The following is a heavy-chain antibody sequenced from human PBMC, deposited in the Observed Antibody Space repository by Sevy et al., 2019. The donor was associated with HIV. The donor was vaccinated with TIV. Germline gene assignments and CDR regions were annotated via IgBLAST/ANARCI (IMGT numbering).Heavy chain of an antibody. D-gene: IGHD5-12*01. CDR2: IYYSGST. CDR1: GGSVSSGSYY. CDR3: ARVRGGYSGFGGFDY. J-gene: IGHJ4*02. Sequence: SETLSLTCTVSGGSVSSGSYYWSWIRQPPGKGLEWIGFIYYSGSTNHNPSLKRRVTISVDTFKNQFSLKLNSVTAADTAVYYCARVRGGYSGFGGFDYWGQGTLVTVSS. V-gene: IGHV4-61*01.